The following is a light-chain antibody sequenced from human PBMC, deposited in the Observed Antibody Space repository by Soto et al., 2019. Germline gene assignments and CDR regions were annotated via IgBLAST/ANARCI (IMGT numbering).Light chain of an antibody. Sequence: EIVMTQSPATLSVSPGERATLSCRASQSVSSNLAWYQQKPGQAPRLLIYGASTRATGIPARFSGSGSGTVFTFTFSSLRSEDFAVYYCQQYNNWPRTLGQGTKVNIK. CDR1: QSVSSN. J-gene: IGKJ1*01. V-gene: IGKV3-15*01. CDR2: GAS. CDR3: QQYNNWPRT.